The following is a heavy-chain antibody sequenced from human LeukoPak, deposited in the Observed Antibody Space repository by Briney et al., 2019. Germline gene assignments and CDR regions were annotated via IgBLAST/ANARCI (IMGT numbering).Heavy chain of an antibody. Sequence: GGSLRRSCAASGFTFSTYGMHWVRQAPGKGLEWVANIKQDGSDKYYVYSVKGRFTVSRDNAKNSLYLQMNSLRADDTAVYFCARIGYSSSSIDYWGQGTLVTVSS. V-gene: IGHV3-7*01. CDR2: IKQDGSDK. D-gene: IGHD6-6*01. CDR3: ARIGYSSSSIDY. J-gene: IGHJ4*02. CDR1: GFTFSTYG.